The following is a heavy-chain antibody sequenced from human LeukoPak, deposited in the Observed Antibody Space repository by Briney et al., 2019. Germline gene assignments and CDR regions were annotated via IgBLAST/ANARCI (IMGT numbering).Heavy chain of an antibody. CDR1: GGSISSGAYS. CDR2: THYSGPT. Sequence: SETLSLTCTVSGGSISSGAYSWSWIRQHPGKGLEWIGYTHYSGPTYYNPSLKGRVTISADTSKNQFSLKLSSVTAADTAVYYCAREASGVDSWGQGTLVTVSS. CDR3: AREASGVDS. V-gene: IGHV4-31*03. D-gene: IGHD2-15*01. J-gene: IGHJ4*02.